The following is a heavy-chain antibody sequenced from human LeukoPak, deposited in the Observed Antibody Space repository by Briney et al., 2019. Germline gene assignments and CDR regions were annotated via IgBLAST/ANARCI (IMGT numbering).Heavy chain of an antibody. J-gene: IGHJ4*02. Sequence: PGGSLRLSCEGSAFIFSGHWMNWVRQAPGKGLEWVSAISGSGGSTYYVDSVKGRFTISRDNFKNTLYLQMNSLRAEDTAVYYCAKVRDYDSSGYSDYWGQGNLVTVSS. CDR1: AFIFSGHW. CDR3: AKVRDYDSSGYSDY. CDR2: ISGSGGST. D-gene: IGHD3-22*01. V-gene: IGHV3-23*01.